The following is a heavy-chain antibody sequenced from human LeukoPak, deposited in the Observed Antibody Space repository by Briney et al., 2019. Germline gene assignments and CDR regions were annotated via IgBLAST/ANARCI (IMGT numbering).Heavy chain of an antibody. V-gene: IGHV3-49*04. CDR2: FRSKVYGATT. CDR3: ARGHPYCGGDCYSS. D-gene: IGHD2-21*02. CDR1: GFTVGDSA. J-gene: IGHJ5*02. Sequence: PGGSMRLASTASGFTVGDSAMGWVRQAPGRVLEWVGFFRSKVYGATTEYAASVKGRFTISRDDSKTIAYQQMNSLKTEDTAVYYCARGHPYCGGDCYSSWGQGTLVTVSS.